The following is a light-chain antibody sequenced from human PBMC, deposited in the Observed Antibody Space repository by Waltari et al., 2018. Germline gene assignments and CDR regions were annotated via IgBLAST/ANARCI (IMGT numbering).Light chain of an antibody. J-gene: IGLJ3*02. CDR2: NDN. CDR3: AVWDDSLGGV. CDR1: NSNIGGNF. Sequence: QPVLTQPPSVSGTPGQRVTISCSGRNSNIGGNFVNWYQQLPGKAPKLLIYNDNQGPSGVPDRFSASKSGTSAALAITGLQSEDEADYYCAVWDDSLGGVFGGGTKLTVL. V-gene: IGLV1-44*01.